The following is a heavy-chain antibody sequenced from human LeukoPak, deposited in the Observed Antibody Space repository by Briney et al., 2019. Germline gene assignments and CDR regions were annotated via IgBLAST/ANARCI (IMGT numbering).Heavy chain of an antibody. D-gene: IGHD3-9*01. Sequence: GGSLRLSCAASGFTFSYAWMSWVRQVPGKGLEWVGRIKSKTDGGTTNYPAPVKVRFTVSRDDSENTRYLQMNSLKDEDTAVYYCTTHDRVTYYYDYWGQGTLVTVSS. CDR3: TTHDRVTYYYDY. J-gene: IGHJ4*02. CDR2: IKSKTDGGTT. CDR1: GFTFSYAW. V-gene: IGHV3-15*01.